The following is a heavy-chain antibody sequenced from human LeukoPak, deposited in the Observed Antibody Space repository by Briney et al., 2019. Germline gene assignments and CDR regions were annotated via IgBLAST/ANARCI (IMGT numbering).Heavy chain of an antibody. CDR2: IIPIFGTA. J-gene: IGHJ4*02. CDR3: ARDSSPPYSSGWYGGFDY. CDR1: GGTFSSYA. D-gene: IGHD6-19*01. V-gene: IGHV1-69*01. Sequence: GSSVKVSCKASGGTFSSYAISWVRQAPGQGLEWMGGIIPIFGTANYAQKFQGRVTITADEPTSTAYMELSSLRSEDTAVYYCARDSSPPYSSGWYGGFDYWGQGTLVTVSS.